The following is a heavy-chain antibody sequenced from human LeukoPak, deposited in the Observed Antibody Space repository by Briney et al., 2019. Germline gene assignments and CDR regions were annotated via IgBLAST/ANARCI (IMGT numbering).Heavy chain of an antibody. CDR1: GFTFSSYG. J-gene: IGHJ4*02. Sequence: GGSLRLSCVASGFTFSSYGMRWVRQAPGKGLEWVAVIWYDGSNKYYADSVKGRFSISRDNSRNTLYLQMNSLGAEDTALYYCARDYPSPDYWGQGTLVTVSS. CDR2: IWYDGSNK. V-gene: IGHV3-33*01. CDR3: ARDYPSPDY.